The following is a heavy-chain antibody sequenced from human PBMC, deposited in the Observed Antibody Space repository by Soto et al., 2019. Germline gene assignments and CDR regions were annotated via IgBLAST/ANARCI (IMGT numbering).Heavy chain of an antibody. CDR2: IGIGSSTT. V-gene: IGHV3-48*01. CDR1: GFTFRNYG. J-gene: IGHJ3*01. CDR3: ARDQLYYNDISGRPLNAFDV. Sequence: GGSLRLSCAASGFTFRNYGMNWVRQAPGKGLEWVSYIGIGSSTTYYADSVKGRFTISRDNAKNSLYLQMNSLRAEDTAVYYCARDQLYYNDISGRPLNAFDVWGQGTMVTVS. D-gene: IGHD3-22*01.